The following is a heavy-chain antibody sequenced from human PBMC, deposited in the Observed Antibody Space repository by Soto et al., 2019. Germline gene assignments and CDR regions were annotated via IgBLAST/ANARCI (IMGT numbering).Heavy chain of an antibody. V-gene: IGHV1-3*01. CDR3: ARCLRRYSSSFSWFDP. CDR2: INAGNGNT. J-gene: IGHJ5*02. CDR1: GYTFTSYA. D-gene: IGHD6-6*01. Sequence: ASVKVSCKASGYTFTSYAMHWVRQAPGQRLEWMGWINAGNGNTKYSQKFQGRVTITRDTSASTAYMELSSLRSEDTAVYYCARCLRRYSSSFSWFDPWGQGTLVTVSS.